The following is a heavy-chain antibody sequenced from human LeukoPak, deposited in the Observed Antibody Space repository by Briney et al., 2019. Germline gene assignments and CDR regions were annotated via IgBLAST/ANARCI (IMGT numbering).Heavy chain of an antibody. CDR1: GFPSSDFP. CDR2: IGYDGRHK. CDR3: ARDMVKGAPDYLDY. D-gene: IGHD3-10*01. Sequence: HPGGSLRLSCAVSGFPSSDFPFHWVRQAPGKGLEWVAVIGYDGRHKYYADSAKGRFTISRDDSKSTLFLQMNTLRPDDTAVYYCARDMVKGAPDYLDYWGQGTLVTVSS. J-gene: IGHJ4*02. V-gene: IGHV3-30*14.